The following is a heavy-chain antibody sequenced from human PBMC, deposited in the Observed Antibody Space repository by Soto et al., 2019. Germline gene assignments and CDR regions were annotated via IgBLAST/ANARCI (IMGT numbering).Heavy chain of an antibody. J-gene: IGHJ4*02. V-gene: IGHV4-4*02. CDR1: GGSISSSNW. CDR2: IYHSGST. D-gene: IGHD2-15*01. Sequence: QVQLQESGPGLVKPSGTLSLTCAVSGGSISSSNWWRWVRQPPGKGLEWIGEIYHSGSTNYNPSLNSRVTISLDKSKSQVSRKLSSVTAADTAVDYCARVGGYYSGGSCYSWGQGTPVTVSS. CDR3: ARVGGYYSGGSCYS.